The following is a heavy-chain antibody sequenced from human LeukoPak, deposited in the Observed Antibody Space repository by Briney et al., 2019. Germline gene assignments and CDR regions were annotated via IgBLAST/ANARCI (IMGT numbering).Heavy chain of an antibody. Sequence: SETLSLTCTVSGGSISSSSYYWGWIRQPPGKGLEWIGSIYYSGSTYYNPSLKSRVTISVDTSKNQFSLKLSSVTAADTAVYYCARLESGAVGYCSGGSCYGNNWFDPWGQGTLVTVSS. V-gene: IGHV4-39*01. CDR3: ARLESGAVGYCSGGSCYGNNWFDP. D-gene: IGHD2-15*01. CDR1: GGSISSSSYY. CDR2: IYYSGST. J-gene: IGHJ5*02.